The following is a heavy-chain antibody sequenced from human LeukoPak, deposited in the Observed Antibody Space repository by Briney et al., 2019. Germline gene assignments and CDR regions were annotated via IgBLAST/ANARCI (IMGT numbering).Heavy chain of an antibody. J-gene: IGHJ4*02. CDR1: GGSISDYY. CDR3: ARRKRGSGGPFDY. D-gene: IGHD6-19*01. CDR2: MDYSGST. Sequence: PSETLSLTCTVSGGSISDYYWTWIRQSPGTGLEWIGYMDYSGSTAYNPSLKSRVTISIDTSKKQFSLELSSVTAADTAIYFSARRKRGSGGPFDYWGQGTLVTVSS. V-gene: IGHV4-59*08.